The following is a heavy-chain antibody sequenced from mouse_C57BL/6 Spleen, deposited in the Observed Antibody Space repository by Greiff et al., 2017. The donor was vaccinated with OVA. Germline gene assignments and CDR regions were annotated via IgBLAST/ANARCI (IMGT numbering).Heavy chain of an antibody. V-gene: IGHV1-80*01. CDR2: IYPGDGDT. Sequence: VKLQESGAELVKPGASVKISCKASGYAFSSYWMNWVKQRPGQGLEWIGQIYPGDGDTNYNGKFKGKATLTADKSSSTAYMQLSSLTSEDSTVYFCASLPFYAMDYWGQGTSVTVSS. J-gene: IGHJ4*01. CDR1: GYAFSSYW. CDR3: ASLPFYAMDY. D-gene: IGHD2-1*01.